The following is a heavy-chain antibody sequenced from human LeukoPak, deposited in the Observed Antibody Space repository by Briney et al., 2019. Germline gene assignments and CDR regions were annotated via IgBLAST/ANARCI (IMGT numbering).Heavy chain of an antibody. CDR3: ACLYGGDSTAWFDP. V-gene: IGHV1-18*01. J-gene: IGHJ5*02. D-gene: IGHD2-21*02. CDR2: ISAYNGNT. Sequence: ASVKVSCKASGYTFTSYGISWVRQAPGQGLEWMGWISAYNGNTNYAQKLQGRVTMTTDTSTSTAYMELRSLRSDDTAVYYCACLYGGDSTAWFDPWGQGTLVTVSS. CDR1: GYTFTSYG.